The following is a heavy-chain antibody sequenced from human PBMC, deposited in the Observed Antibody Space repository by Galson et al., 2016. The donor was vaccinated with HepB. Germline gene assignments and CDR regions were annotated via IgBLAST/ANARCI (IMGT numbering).Heavy chain of an antibody. Sequence: SVKVSCKASGGTFNNYTIIWVRQAPGQGLEWMGKLIPILALAIYSQKFQGRVTITADKSTTTAFMELSSLRSEDTAVYYCARYVGISTPNVFDPWGQGTLVTVSS. CDR2: LIPILALA. J-gene: IGHJ5*02. D-gene: IGHD1-14*01. V-gene: IGHV1-69*02. CDR1: GGTFNNYT. CDR3: ARYVGISTPNVFDP.